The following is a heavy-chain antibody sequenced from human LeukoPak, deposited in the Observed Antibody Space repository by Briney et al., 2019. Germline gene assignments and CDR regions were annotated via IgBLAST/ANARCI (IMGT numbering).Heavy chain of an antibody. CDR3: AKPVSGSYSVSSFGFDY. Sequence: GGSLRLSCAASGFTFSNAWMSWVRQAPGKGLEWVGRIKSKTDGGTTDYAAPVKGRFTISRDDSKNTLYLQMNSLKTEDTAVYYCAKPVSGSYSVSSFGFDYWGQGTLVTVSS. D-gene: IGHD3-10*01. CDR1: GFTFSNAW. V-gene: IGHV3-15*01. CDR2: IKSKTDGGTT. J-gene: IGHJ4*02.